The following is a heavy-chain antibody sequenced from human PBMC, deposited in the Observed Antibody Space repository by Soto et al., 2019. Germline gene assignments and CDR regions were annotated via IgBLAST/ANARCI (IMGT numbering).Heavy chain of an antibody. CDR3: ARLSYSSGWYEGKGYNWFDP. CDR2: IYPGDSDT. CDR1: GYSFTSYW. D-gene: IGHD6-19*01. Sequence: PGESLKISCKGSGYSFTSYWIGWVRQMPGKGLEWMGIIYPGDSDTRYSPSFQGQVTISADKSISTAYLQWSSLKASDTAMYYCARLSYSSGWYEGKGYNWFDPWGQGTLVTVSS. J-gene: IGHJ5*02. V-gene: IGHV5-51*01.